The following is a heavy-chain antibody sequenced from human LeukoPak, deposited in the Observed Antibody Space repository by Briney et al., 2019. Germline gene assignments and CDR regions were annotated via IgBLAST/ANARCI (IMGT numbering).Heavy chain of an antibody. J-gene: IGHJ4*02. V-gene: IGHV1-69*04. D-gene: IGHD2-21*02. CDR1: GGTFSSYT. Sequence: SSVKVSCKASGGTFSSYTISWLRQAPGQGLEWMGRIIPIHGIANYAQKFQGRVTITADKSTSTAYMELSSLRSEDTAVYYCARERGDYVSLNFDYWGQGTLVTVSS. CDR2: IIPIHGIA. CDR3: ARERGDYVSLNFDY.